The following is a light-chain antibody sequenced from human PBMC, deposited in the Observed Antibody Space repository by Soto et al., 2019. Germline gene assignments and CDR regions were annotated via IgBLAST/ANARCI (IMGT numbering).Light chain of an antibody. J-gene: IGLJ1*01. CDR3: EAWDDSLSGHV. Sequence: QSVLTQPPSVSAAPGQKVTISCSGSSSNIGGNSVSWYQQLPGTAPKLLIYDDNKRPSGIPDRFSGSKSGTSATLAISGLRSEDEADYFCEAWDDSLSGHVFGTGTKVTVL. CDR2: DDN. CDR1: SSNIGGNS. V-gene: IGLV1-51*01.